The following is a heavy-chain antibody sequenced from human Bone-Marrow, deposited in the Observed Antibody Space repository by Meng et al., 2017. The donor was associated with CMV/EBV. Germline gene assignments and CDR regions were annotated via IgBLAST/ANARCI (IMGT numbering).Heavy chain of an antibody. CDR3: ARDPDVYYGMDV. CDR1: GFTFSSYW. CDR2: ISYDGTNT. J-gene: IGHJ6*02. V-gene: IGHV3-30*03. Sequence: GESLKISCAASGFTFSSYWMHWVRQAPGKGLEWVTVISYDGTNTFYADSVKGRFTISRDNSKNTLSLQMNSLRAEDTAVYYCARDPDVYYGMDVCGQGNTVAVSS.